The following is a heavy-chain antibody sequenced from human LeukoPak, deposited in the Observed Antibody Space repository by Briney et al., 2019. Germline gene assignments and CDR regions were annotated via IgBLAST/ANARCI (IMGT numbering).Heavy chain of an antibody. D-gene: IGHD2-21*02. CDR1: GFTFTSSA. V-gene: IGHV1-58*02. Sequence: SVKVSCKASGFTFTSSAMQWVRQARGQHLEWIGWIVVGSGNTNYAQKFQERVTITRDMSTSTAYMELSSLRSEDTAVYYCAADIVVVTATRDLDAFDIWGQGTMVTVSS. CDR2: IVVGSGNT. J-gene: IGHJ3*02. CDR3: AADIVVVTATRDLDAFDI.